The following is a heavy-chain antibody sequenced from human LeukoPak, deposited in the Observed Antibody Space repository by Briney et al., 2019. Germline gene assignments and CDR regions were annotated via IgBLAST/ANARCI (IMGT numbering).Heavy chain of an antibody. V-gene: IGHV3-49*03. D-gene: IGHD3-22*01. CDR3: TRVEATMIVVVITTGDY. Sequence: GGSLRLSCTASGFTFGDYAMSWFRQAPGKGLEWVGFIRSKAYGGTTEYAASVKGRFTISRDDSKSIAYLQMNSLKTGDTAVYYCTRVEATMIVVVITTGDYWGQGTLVTVSS. CDR1: GFTFGDYA. J-gene: IGHJ4*02. CDR2: IRSKAYGGTT.